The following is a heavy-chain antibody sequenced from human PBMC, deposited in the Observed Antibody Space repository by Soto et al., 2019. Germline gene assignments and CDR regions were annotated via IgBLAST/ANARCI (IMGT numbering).Heavy chain of an antibody. CDR3: ARGRGQQMVILLDQ. Sequence: QVQLVESGGGVFQPGRSLRLSCAASGFTFSSYGIHWVRQAPGKGLEWVAVIWHDGSNKYYADSVKGRFTISRDNFKNTLYLQMNSLRAEDTAVYYCARGRGQQMVILLDQWGQGTLVTVSS. D-gene: IGHD6-13*01. CDR1: GFTFSSYG. V-gene: IGHV3-33*01. CDR2: IWHDGSNK. J-gene: IGHJ4*02.